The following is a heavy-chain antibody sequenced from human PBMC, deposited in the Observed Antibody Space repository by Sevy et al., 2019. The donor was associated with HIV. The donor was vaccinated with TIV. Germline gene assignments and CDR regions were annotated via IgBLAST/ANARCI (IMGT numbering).Heavy chain of an antibody. CDR1: GGSISSSSYY. CDR3: ARRGVYYDILTGYFDY. CDR2: IYYSGST. D-gene: IGHD3-9*01. V-gene: IGHV4-39*01. Sequence: SENLSLTCTVSGGSISSSSYYWGWIRQPPGKGLEWIGSIYYSGSTYYNPSLKSRVTISVDTSKNQFSLKLSSVTAADTAVYYCARRGVYYDILTGYFDYWGQGTLVTVSS. J-gene: IGHJ4*02.